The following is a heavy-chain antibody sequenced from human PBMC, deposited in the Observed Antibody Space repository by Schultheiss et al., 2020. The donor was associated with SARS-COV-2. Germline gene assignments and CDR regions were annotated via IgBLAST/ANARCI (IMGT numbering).Heavy chain of an antibody. Sequence: SETLSLTCTVSGGSISSSSYYWGWIRQPPGKGLEWIGSIYYSGSTYYNPSLKSRVTISVDTSKNQFSLKLSSVTAADTAVYYCARDYDSSGYSFDYWGQGTLVTVSS. CDR2: IYYSGST. CDR1: GGSISSSSYY. J-gene: IGHJ4*02. D-gene: IGHD3-22*01. CDR3: ARDYDSSGYSFDY. V-gene: IGHV4-39*07.